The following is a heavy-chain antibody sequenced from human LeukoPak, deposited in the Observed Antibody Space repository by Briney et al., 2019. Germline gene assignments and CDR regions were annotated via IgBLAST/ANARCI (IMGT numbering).Heavy chain of an antibody. CDR2: ISWNSGSI. CDR3: AKDLYYYDSSASAFDY. Sequence: GGSLRLSCAASGFTFRNYTMTWVRQAPGKGLEWVSGISWNSGSIGYADSVKGRFTISRDNAKNSLYLQMNSLRAEDTALYYCAKDLYYYDSSASAFDYWGQGTLVTVSS. CDR1: GFTFRNYT. J-gene: IGHJ4*02. V-gene: IGHV3-9*01. D-gene: IGHD3-22*01.